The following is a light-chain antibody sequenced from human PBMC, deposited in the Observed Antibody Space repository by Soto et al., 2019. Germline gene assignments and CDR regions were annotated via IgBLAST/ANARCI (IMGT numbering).Light chain of an antibody. Sequence: EIVMTQSPATLSVSPGDRATLSCRASQSVRSHLVWYQQRPGQPPRLLMYSASTRATGIPDRFSGSGSGTEFTLTISSLQSEDVGIYYCQHNGHWPFITFGGGTKVEIK. CDR2: SAS. CDR3: QHNGHWPFIT. CDR1: QSVRSH. J-gene: IGKJ4*01. V-gene: IGKV3D-15*01.